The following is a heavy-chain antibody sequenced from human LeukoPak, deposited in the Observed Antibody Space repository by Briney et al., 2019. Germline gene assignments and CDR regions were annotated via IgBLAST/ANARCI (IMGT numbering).Heavy chain of an antibody. CDR3: ARDHGRYSSSSYY. CDR2: IYRDGRT. Sequence: GGSLRLSCAASGLTVSTNYMSWVRQAPGKGLEWVSVIYRDGRTYYADSVKGRFTISRDNSKNTLYLQMNSLRAEDAAVYYCARDHGRYSSSSYYWGQGTLVTVSS. J-gene: IGHJ4*02. V-gene: IGHV3-66*01. CDR1: GLTVSTNY. D-gene: IGHD6-6*01.